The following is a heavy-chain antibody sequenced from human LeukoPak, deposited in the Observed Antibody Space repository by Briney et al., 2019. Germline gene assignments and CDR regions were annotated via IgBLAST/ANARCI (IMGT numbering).Heavy chain of an antibody. CDR2: VGGNTGAT. D-gene: IGHD1-26*01. CDR3: AKGLSRDLLSDFDY. CDR1: EFTFNSYA. J-gene: IGHJ4*02. V-gene: IGHV3-23*01. Sequence: GGSLRLSCAASEFTFNSYAMSWVRQAPGKGLEWVSSVGGNTGATYYADSVKGRFTISRDNSKNTLYLQMHSLSADDTAVYYCAKGLSRDLLSDFDYWGQGTLVTVSS.